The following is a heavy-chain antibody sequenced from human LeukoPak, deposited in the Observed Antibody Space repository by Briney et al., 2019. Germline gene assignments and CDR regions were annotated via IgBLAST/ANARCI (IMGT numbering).Heavy chain of an antibody. D-gene: IGHD3-10*01. CDR2: INHSGST. J-gene: IGHJ6*03. Sequence: PSETLSLTCAVYGGSFSGYYWSWIRQPPGKGLEWIGEINHSGSTNYNPSLKSRVTISVDTSKNQFSLKLSSVTAADTAVYYCARRHGSGSLDYYYYYMDVWGKGTTVTISS. V-gene: IGHV4-34*01. CDR3: ARRHGSGSLDYYYYYMDV. CDR1: GGSFSGYY.